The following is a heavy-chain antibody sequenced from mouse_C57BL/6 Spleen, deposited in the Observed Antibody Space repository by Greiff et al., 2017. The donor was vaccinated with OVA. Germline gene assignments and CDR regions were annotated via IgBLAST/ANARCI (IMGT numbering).Heavy chain of an antibody. D-gene: IGHD1-1*01. V-gene: IGHV1-72*01. CDR3: ARCHYYYGPYYFDY. Sequence: QVQLQQPGAELVKPGASVKLSCKASGYTFTSYWMHWVKQRPGRGLEWIGRIDPNSGGTKYNEKFKSKATLTVDKPSSTAYMPLSSLTSEDSAVYYCARCHYYYGPYYFDYWGQGTTLTVSS. J-gene: IGHJ2*01. CDR1: GYTFTSYW. CDR2: IDPNSGGT.